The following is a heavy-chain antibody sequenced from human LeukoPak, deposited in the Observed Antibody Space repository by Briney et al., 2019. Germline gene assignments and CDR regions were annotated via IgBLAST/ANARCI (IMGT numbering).Heavy chain of an antibody. J-gene: IGHJ6*03. CDR2: IYTSGST. V-gene: IGHV4-4*07. D-gene: IGHD2-2*01. Sequence: SETLSLTCTASGGSISSYYWGWIRQPAGKGLEWIGRIYTSGSTNYNPSLKSRVTMSVDTSKNQFSLKLSSVTAADTAVYYCARDPSNCSSTSCYNYYYYMDVWGKGTTVTVSS. CDR1: GGSISSYY. CDR3: ARDPSNCSSTSCYNYYYYMDV.